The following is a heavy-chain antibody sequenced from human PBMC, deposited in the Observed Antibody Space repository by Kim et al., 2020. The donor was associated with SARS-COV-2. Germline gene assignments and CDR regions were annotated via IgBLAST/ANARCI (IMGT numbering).Heavy chain of an antibody. CDR1: GGSFSGYY. CDR2: INHSGST. D-gene: IGHD6-13*01. V-gene: IGHV4-34*01. Sequence: SETLSLTCAVYGGSFSGYYWSWIRQPPGKGLEWIGEINHSGSTNYNPSLKSRVTISVDTSKNQFSLKLSSVTAADTAVYYCASGPAGSSSRYFDYWGQGT. CDR3: ASGPAGSSSRYFDY. J-gene: IGHJ4*02.